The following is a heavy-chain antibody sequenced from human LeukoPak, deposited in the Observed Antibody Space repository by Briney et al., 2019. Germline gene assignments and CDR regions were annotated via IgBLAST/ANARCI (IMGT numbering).Heavy chain of an antibody. V-gene: IGHV1-2*04. CDR1: GYTFTGYY. D-gene: IGHD3-3*01. Sequence: ASVKVSCKASGYTFTGYYMHWVRQAPGQGLEWMGWINPNSGGTNYAQKFQGWVTMTRDTSISTAYMELSRLRSDDTAVYYCARVDDFWSGYYAPPGDYWGQGTLVTVSS. J-gene: IGHJ4*02. CDR2: INPNSGGT. CDR3: ARVDDFWSGYYAPPGDY.